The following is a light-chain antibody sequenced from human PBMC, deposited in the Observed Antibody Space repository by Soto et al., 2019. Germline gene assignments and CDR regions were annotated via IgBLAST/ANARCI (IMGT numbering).Light chain of an antibody. Sequence: EIVLTQSPGTLSLSPGERATLSCRASQSVSSSYLAWYQQKPGQAPRLLIYGASSRATGIPDRFSGSGSVTDFTLTISRLEPEDFAVYYCQQDGSAPWTCGRGPNVEIQ. CDR1: QSVSSSY. J-gene: IGKJ1*01. CDR2: GAS. CDR3: QQDGSAPWT. V-gene: IGKV3-20*01.